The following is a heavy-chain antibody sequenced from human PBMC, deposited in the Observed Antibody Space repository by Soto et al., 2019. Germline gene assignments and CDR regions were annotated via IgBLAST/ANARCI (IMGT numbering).Heavy chain of an antibody. CDR1: GGTFSSYA. Sequence: QVQLVQSGAEVKKPGSSVKVSCKASGGTFSSYAISWVRQAPGQGLEWMGGIIPIFGTANYAQKFQGRVTIAADESTSTAYMELSSLRSEDTAVYYCARGLGGVAGKNSDYWGQGTLVTVSA. CDR3: ARGLGGVAGKNSDY. CDR2: IIPIFGTA. V-gene: IGHV1-69*01. J-gene: IGHJ4*02. D-gene: IGHD6-19*01.